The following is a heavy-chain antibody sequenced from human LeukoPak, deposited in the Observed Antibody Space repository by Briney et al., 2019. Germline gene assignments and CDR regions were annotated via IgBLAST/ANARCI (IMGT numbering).Heavy chain of an antibody. V-gene: IGHV1-46*01. J-gene: IGHJ1*01. D-gene: IGHD1-7*01. CDR2: INPSGGST. Sequence: ASVKVSCKASGYTFTSYYMHWVRQAPGQGLEWMGIINPSGGSTSYAQKFQGRVTMTRDMSTSTVYMELSSLRSEDTAVYYCARDYTVAIGTTTYFQHWGQGTLVTASS. CDR1: GYTFTSYY. CDR3: ARDYTVAIGTTTYFQH.